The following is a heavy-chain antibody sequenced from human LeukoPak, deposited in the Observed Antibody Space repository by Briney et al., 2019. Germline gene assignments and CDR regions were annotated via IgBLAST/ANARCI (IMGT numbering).Heavy chain of an antibody. V-gene: IGHV3-23*01. CDR3: AKVPVFSLTISEVVTDDAFDI. J-gene: IGHJ3*02. D-gene: IGHD3-3*01. Sequence: GGSLRLSCAASGFIFSSYAMSWVRQAPGKGLEWVSAISGSGGGTYYADSVKGRFTISRDNSKNTLYLQMNSLRAEDTAVYYCAKVPVFSLTISEVVTDDAFDIWGQGTIVTVSS. CDR1: GFIFSSYA. CDR2: ISGSGGGT.